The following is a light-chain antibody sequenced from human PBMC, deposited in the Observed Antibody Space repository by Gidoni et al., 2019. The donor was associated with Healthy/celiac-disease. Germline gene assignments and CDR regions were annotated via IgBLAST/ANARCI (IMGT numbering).Light chain of an antibody. CDR3: AAWDDSLSGRWV. CDR2: RNN. J-gene: IGLJ3*02. CDR1: SSNSGSNY. V-gene: IGLV1-47*01. Sequence: QSVLTQPPTASGTPGQRVTISCSGSSSNSGSNYVYWYQQLPATAPKLLIYRNNQRPSGVPARFSGSKSGPSASLAISGLRSEDEADYYCAAWDDSLSGRWVFGGGTKLTVL.